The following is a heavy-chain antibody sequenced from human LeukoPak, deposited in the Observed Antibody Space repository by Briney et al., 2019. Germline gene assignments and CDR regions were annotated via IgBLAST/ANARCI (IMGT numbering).Heavy chain of an antibody. V-gene: IGHV4-4*07. CDR2: IYTSGST. CDR1: GGSISSYY. Sequence: SETLSLTCTVSGGSISSYYWSWIRQPAGKGLEWIGRIYTSGSTNYNPSLKSRVTMSVDTSKNQFSLKLSSVTAADTAVYYCARDHNYFSRSGYYSNWFDPWGQGTLVTVSS. CDR3: ARDHNYFSRSGYYSNWFDP. J-gene: IGHJ5*02. D-gene: IGHD3-22*01.